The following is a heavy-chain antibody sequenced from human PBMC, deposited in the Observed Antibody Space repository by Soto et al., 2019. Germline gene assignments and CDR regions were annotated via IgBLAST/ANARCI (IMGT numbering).Heavy chain of an antibody. J-gene: IGHJ4*02. CDR2: IGGGGTTT. D-gene: IGHD5-18*01. CDR1: GFNFGSYA. Sequence: GSLRLSCAASGFNFGSYAMNWVRQAPGKGLEWVSTIGGGGTTTFYADSVKGRFTISRDNSKNTVRLQMNSLRVEDTAVYYCARRGIGYRYTDFDYWGQGALVTVSS. V-gene: IGHV3-23*01. CDR3: ARRGIGYRYTDFDY.